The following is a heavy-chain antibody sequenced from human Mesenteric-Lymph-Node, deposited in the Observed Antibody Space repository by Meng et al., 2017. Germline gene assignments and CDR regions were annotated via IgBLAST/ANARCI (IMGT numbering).Heavy chain of an antibody. CDR1: GYTFTGYY. V-gene: IGHV1-2*02. Sequence: QVQLCQSVAEVKKPGALVKVSCKASGYTFTGYYMHWVRQAPGQGLEWMGWINPNSGGTNYAQKFQGRVTMTRDTSISTAYMELSRLRSDDTAVYYCAGSSVVAATPGYFDYWGQGTLVTVSS. J-gene: IGHJ4*02. CDR2: INPNSGGT. D-gene: IGHD2-15*01. CDR3: AGSSVVAATPGYFDY.